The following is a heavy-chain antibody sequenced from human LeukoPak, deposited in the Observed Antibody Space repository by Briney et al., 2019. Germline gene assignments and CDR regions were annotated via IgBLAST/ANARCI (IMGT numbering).Heavy chain of an antibody. V-gene: IGHV4-59*01. D-gene: IGHD3-10*01. CDR1: GGSISSYY. CDR3: ARATNYYGSGSYYRRVYYFDY. J-gene: IGHJ4*02. CDR2: IYYSRST. Sequence: SETLSLTCTVSGGSISSYYWSWIRQPPGKGLEWIGYIYYSRSTNYNPSLKSRVTISVDTSKNQFSLKLSSVTAADTAVYYCARATNYYGSGSYYRRVYYFDYWGQGTLVTVSS.